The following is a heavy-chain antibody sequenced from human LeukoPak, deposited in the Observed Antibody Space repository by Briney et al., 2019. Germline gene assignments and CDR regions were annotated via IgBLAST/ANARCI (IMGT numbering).Heavy chain of an antibody. Sequence: PSETLSLTCTVSGGSISSSSYYWSWIRQPPGKGLEWIGEINHSGSTNYNPSLKSRVTISVDTPKNQFSLKLSSVTAADTAVYYCARVGPGVYYYDSSGYYPYYFDYWGQGTLVTVSS. CDR1: GGSISSSSYY. D-gene: IGHD3-22*01. V-gene: IGHV4-39*07. CDR2: INHSGST. J-gene: IGHJ4*02. CDR3: ARVGPGVYYYDSSGYYPYYFDY.